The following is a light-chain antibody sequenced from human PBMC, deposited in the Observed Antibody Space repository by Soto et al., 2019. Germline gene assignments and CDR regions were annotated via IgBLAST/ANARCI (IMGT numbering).Light chain of an antibody. CDR3: QQYGNSPPLT. CDR2: AAS. CDR1: QSVSSTY. Sequence: EIVLTQSPGTLSLSPGERATLSCRASQSVSSTYLGWYQQKPGQAPRLLIYAASTRATGIPDRFSGSGSGTDFTLNISRLEPEDFAVYFCQQYGNSPPLTFGGGTKVEIK. J-gene: IGKJ4*01. V-gene: IGKV3-20*01.